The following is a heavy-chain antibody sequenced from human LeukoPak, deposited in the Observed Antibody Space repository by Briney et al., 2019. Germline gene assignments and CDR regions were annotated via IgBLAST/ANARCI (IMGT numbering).Heavy chain of an antibody. CDR3: ARRNYPYYFDY. CDR1: GGSINSRNNY. D-gene: IGHD1-7*01. J-gene: IGHJ4*02. Sequence: SETLSLTCTVSGGSINSRNNYWGWIRQPPGKGLEWIAIISDTGTTYYSPSLKSRLTISVDTSKNQFSLTLSSVTAADTAVYYCARRNYPYYFDYWGQGTLVTVSS. CDR2: ISDTGTT. V-gene: IGHV4-39*01.